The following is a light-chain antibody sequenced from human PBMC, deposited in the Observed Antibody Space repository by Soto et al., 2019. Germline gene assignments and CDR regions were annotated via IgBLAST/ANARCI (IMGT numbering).Light chain of an antibody. J-gene: IGKJ1*01. CDR1: QSVSSN. Sequence: EIVIAQSSTTLSLSPGGRAPLSCRASQSVSSNLAWYQQKPGQAPRLLIYGASTRATGIPARFSGSGSGTEFTLTISSLQSEDFAVYYCQQYNNWPWTFGQGTKVDIK. CDR3: QQYNNWPWT. V-gene: IGKV3-15*01. CDR2: GAS.